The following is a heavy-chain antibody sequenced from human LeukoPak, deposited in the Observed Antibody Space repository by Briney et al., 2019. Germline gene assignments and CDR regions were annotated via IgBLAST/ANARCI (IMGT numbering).Heavy chain of an antibody. V-gene: IGHV3-33*06. CDR1: GFTFSSYG. Sequence: GGSLRLSCAASGFTFSSYGMHWVRQAPGKGLEWVAIIWYDGSYKYYADSVKGRFTISRDNSKNTLYLQMNSLRAEDTAVYYCAKDRVANYWGQGTLVTVSS. J-gene: IGHJ4*02. CDR2: IWYDGSYK. CDR3: AKDRVANY.